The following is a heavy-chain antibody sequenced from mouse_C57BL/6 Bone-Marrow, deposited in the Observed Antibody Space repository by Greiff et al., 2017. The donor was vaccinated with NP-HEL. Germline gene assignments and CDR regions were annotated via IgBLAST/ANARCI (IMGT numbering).Heavy chain of an antibody. CDR3: VRDSGYAYDY. V-gene: IGHV1-54*01. CDR1: GYAFTNYL. D-gene: IGHD3-2*02. Sequence: QVQLQQSGAELVRPGTSVKVSCKASGYAFTNYLIEWVKQRPGQGLEWIGVINPGSGGTNYNEKFKGKATLTADKSSSTAYMQLSSLTSEDSAVYYCVRDSGYAYDYWGQGTTLTVSS. CDR2: INPGSGGT. J-gene: IGHJ2*01.